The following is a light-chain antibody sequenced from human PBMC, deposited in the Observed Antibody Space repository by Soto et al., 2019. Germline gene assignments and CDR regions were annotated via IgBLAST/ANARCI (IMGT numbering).Light chain of an antibody. CDR3: QQNYSNPPA. J-gene: IGKJ4*01. Sequence: DIQMTQSPSSLSASVGDRVTITCRASQSISSYLNWYQQKPGKAPKLLIYAASSLQSGVPSRFSGSGSGTDFTLTISSLQPEDFATYYCQQNYSNPPAFGGGTKVEIK. V-gene: IGKV1-39*01. CDR2: AAS. CDR1: QSISSY.